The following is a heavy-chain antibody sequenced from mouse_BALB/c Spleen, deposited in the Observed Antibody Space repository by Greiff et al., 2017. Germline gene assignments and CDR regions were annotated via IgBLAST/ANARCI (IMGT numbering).Heavy chain of an antibody. CDR3: ARSGYGNSWLAY. CDR1: GFTFSSFG. Sequence: DVKLVESGGGLVQPGGSRKLSCAASGFTFSSFGMHWVRQAPEKGLEWVAYISSGSSTIYYADTVKGRFTISRDNPKNTLFLQMTSLRSEDTAMYYCARSGYGNSWLAYWGQGTLVTVSA. V-gene: IGHV5-17*02. CDR2: ISSGSSTI. D-gene: IGHD2-10*02. J-gene: IGHJ3*01.